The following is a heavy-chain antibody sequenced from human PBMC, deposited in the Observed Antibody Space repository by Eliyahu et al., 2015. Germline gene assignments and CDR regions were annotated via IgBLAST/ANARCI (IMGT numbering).Heavy chain of an antibody. J-gene: IGHJ4*02. CDR3: ARDIREVGVTLYFDF. CDR1: GFXFGDYY. D-gene: IGHD1-26*01. V-gene: IGHV3-11*01. CDR2: ISHSGTFI. Sequence: QVQLVESGGGLVKPGGSLRLSCAASGFXFGDYYMSWIRQXPGKGLEWISYISHSGTFIHNAESVKGRFTISRDNAMNSLYLHMNSLRPEDTAVYFCARDIREVGVTLYFDFWGQGTLVTVSS.